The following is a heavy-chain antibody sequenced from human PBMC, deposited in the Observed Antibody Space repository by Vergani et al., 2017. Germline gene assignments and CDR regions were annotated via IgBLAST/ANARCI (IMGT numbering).Heavy chain of an antibody. CDR2: FIPIFGTA. CDR3: ARDRNGYYGSGAYYYGMDV. D-gene: IGHD3-10*01. J-gene: IGHJ6*02. CDR1: GGTFSSYA. Sequence: QVQLVQSGAEVKKPGSSVKVSCKASGGTFSSYAISWVRQAPGQGLEWMGRFIPIFGTANYTQKFQGRVTITADESTSTAYMELSSLRSEDTAVYYCARDRNGYYGSGAYYYGMDVWGQGTTVTVSS. V-gene: IGHV1-69*13.